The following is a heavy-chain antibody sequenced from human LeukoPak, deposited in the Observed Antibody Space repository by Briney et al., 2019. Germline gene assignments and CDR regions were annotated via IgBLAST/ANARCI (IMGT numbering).Heavy chain of an antibody. CDR2: INPSGGST. CDR3: ASLDAALGGYGMDV. V-gene: IGHV1-46*01. CDR1: GYTFTIYY. D-gene: IGHD2-15*01. Sequence: ASVTLSCKASGYTFTIYYMHWVRQAPGQGLEWMGIINPSGGSTSYAQKFHARVTMTRDTSTSTVYMELSSLRSEDTAVYYCASLDAALGGYGMDVWGQGTTVTVSS. J-gene: IGHJ6*02.